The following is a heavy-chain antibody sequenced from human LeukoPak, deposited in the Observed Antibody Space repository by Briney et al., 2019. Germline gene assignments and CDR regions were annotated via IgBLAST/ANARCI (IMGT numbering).Heavy chain of an antibody. CDR3: ASPYSGYDYNFDH. V-gene: IGHV3-64D*06. J-gene: IGHJ4*02. CDR1: GFTFSSYA. D-gene: IGHD5-12*01. Sequence: QPGESLKISCSASGFTFSSYAMHWVRQAPGKGLEYVSSISSNGGSTYYADSVKGRFTISRDNSKNTLFLQMSSLRTEDTAVYYCASPYSGYDYNFDHWGQGTLVTVSS. CDR2: ISSNGGST.